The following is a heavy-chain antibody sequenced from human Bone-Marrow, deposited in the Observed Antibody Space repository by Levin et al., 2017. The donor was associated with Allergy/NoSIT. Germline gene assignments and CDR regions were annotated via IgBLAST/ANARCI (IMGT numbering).Heavy chain of an antibody. CDR2: IYYLGHT. J-gene: IGHJ4*02. CDR3: ARGGMYYHDSSGYPFDF. Sequence: SQTLSLTCTVSGGSIGSSDYYWSWIRQTPGKGLEWIGCIYYLGHTYYDRSLKSRVAISVDTSQNQLSLKLRSVTAADTAVYYCARGGMYYHDSSGYPFDFWGQGTQVTVSS. V-gene: IGHV4-30-4*01. CDR1: GGSIGSSDYY. D-gene: IGHD3-22*01.